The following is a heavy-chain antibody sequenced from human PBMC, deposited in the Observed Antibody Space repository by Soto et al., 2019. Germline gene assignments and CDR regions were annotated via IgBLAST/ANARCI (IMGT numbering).Heavy chain of an antibody. V-gene: IGHV4-30-2*01. J-gene: IGHJ5*02. CDR3: ARGSYYDFWSGYYTRDPGLFDP. Sequence: PSETLSLTCAVSGGSISSGGYSWSWIRQPPGKGLEWIGYIYHSGSTYYNPSLKSRVTISVDRSKNQFSLKLSSVTAADTAVYYCARGSYYDFWSGYYTRDPGLFDPWGQGTLVTVSS. CDR2: IYHSGST. D-gene: IGHD3-3*01. CDR1: GGSISSGGYS.